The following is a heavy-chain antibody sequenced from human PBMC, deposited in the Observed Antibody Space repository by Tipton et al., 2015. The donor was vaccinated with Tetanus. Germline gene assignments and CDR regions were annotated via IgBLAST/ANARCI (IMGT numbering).Heavy chain of an antibody. CDR3: ARAVIAAETFFDRYYYYGMDV. CDR1: GYTFTSYD. V-gene: IGHV1-8*01. D-gene: IGHD6-13*01. J-gene: IGHJ6*02. Sequence: QSGAEVKKPGASVKVSCKASGYTFTSYDINWVRQATGQGLEWMGWMNPNSGNTGYAQKFQGRVTMTRNTSISTAYIELSSLRSEDTAVYYCARAVIAAETFFDRYYYYGMDVWGQGTTVTVSS. CDR2: MNPNSGNT.